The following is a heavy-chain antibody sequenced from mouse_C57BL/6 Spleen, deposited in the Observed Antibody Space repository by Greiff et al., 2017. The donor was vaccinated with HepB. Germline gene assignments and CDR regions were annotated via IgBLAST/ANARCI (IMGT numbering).Heavy chain of an antibody. V-gene: IGHV1-81*01. Sequence: QVRLQQSGAELARPGASVKLSCKASGYTFTSYGISWVKQRTGQGLEWIGEIYPRSGNTYYNEKFKGKATLTADKSSSTAYMELRSLTSEDSAVYFCARRDDYAWFAYWGQGTLVTVSA. CDR3: ARRDDYAWFAY. CDR2: IYPRSGNT. D-gene: IGHD2-4*01. CDR1: GYTFTSYG. J-gene: IGHJ3*01.